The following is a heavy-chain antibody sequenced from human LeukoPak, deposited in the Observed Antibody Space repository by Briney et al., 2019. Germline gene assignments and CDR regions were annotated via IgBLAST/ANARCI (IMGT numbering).Heavy chain of an antibody. CDR2: ISWNSGSI. D-gene: IGHD3-22*01. Sequence: SLRLSCAASGFTFDDYAMHWVRQAPGKGLEWVSGISWNSGSIGYADSVKGRFTISRDNAKNSLYLQMNSLRAEDTALYYCAKDQSGVIITYFVYWGQGTLVTVSS. V-gene: IGHV3-9*01. CDR3: AKDQSGVIITYFVY. CDR1: GFTFDDYA. J-gene: IGHJ4*02.